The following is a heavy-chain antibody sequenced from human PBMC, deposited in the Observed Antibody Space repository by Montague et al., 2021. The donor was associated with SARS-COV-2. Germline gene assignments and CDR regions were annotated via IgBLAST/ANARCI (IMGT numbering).Heavy chain of an antibody. CDR3: ARRGYTGSDYFDY. V-gene: IGHV4-38-2*01. CDR2: VYHSGYT. Sequence: SETLSLTCSVSGFSISSGFYWAWFRQSPGKGPEWIGTVYHSGYTXYNPSLKGRVTVSIDTSTNQFSLTVTSVTAADTAVYFCARRGYTGSDYFDYWGQGTLVTVSS. CDR1: GFSISSGFY. D-gene: IGHD5-12*01. J-gene: IGHJ4*02.